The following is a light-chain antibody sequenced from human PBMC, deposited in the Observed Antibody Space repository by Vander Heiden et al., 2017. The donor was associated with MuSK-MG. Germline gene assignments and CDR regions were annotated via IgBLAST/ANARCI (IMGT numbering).Light chain of an antibody. Sequence: DIQLTQSPPSLSASVGDRVTITCRASQRIASWVAWYQQKAEKAPKSLIYAASSLTDGVPSRFSGSGSGTEFTLTISDLQAEDFATYYCQRDDSYGRTFGQGTKLEIK. V-gene: IGKV1D-16*01. CDR3: QRDDSYGRT. CDR1: QRIASW. J-gene: IGKJ2*02. CDR2: AAS.